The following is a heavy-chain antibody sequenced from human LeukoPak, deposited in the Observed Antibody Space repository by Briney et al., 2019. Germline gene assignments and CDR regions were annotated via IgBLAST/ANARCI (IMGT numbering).Heavy chain of an antibody. Sequence: GGSLRLSCAASGFTFSSYAMSWVRQAPGKGLEWVSGISGSGDNTYYADSVKGRFTVSRDNSKNTLYVQVNSLGTEDTAAYYCAKGSYYDSSGPFYFDYWGQGTLVTVSS. D-gene: IGHD3-22*01. V-gene: IGHV3-23*01. CDR1: GFTFSSYA. J-gene: IGHJ4*02. CDR3: AKGSYYDSSGPFYFDY. CDR2: ISGSGDNT.